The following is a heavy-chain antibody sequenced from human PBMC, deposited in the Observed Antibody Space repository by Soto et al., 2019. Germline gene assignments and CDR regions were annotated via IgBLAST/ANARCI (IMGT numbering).Heavy chain of an antibody. V-gene: IGHV4-39*01. Sequence: QLQLQESGPGLVKPSETLSLTCTVSGGSISSSSYYWGWIRQPPGNGLEWIGSIYYSGSTYYNPSLTSRVTIAVDTSKNQFTLKLSYVTAADTAVYYCASNKYHSSGPSDYWGQGTLVTVSS. CDR3: ASNKYHSSGPSDY. D-gene: IGHD3-22*01. CDR2: IYYSGST. J-gene: IGHJ4*02. CDR1: GGSISSSSYY.